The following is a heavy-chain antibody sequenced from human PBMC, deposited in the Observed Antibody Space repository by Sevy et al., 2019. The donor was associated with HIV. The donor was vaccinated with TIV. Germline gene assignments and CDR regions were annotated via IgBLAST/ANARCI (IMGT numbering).Heavy chain of an antibody. CDR1: GFTCRSYA. D-gene: IGHD2-2*01. Sequence: GGSLRLSCAASGFTCRSYARHWVRQAPGKGLEWVAVISYEGSNKYHADSVKGRFTISRDNSKNTLYLQMNSLRAEDTAVYYCARDDVGCSSTSCYGFDYWGQGTLVTVSS. CDR2: ISYEGSNK. J-gene: IGHJ4*02. CDR3: ARDDVGCSSTSCYGFDY. V-gene: IGHV3-30-3*01.